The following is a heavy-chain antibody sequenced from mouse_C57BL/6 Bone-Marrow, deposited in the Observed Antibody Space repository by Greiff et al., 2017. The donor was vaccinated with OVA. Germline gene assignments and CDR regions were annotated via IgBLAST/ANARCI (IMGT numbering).Heavy chain of an antibody. CDR2: IHPNSSST. Sequence: QVQLQQPGAELVKPGASVKLSCTASGYTFTSYWMHWVKQRPGQGLEWIGMIHPNSSSTNYDEKFKSKATLTVDKSSSTAYMQLSSLTSEDSAVYYCSRSRGWSYWGQGTTLTVSS. D-gene: IGHD2-3*01. CDR1: GYTFTSYW. V-gene: IGHV1-64*01. J-gene: IGHJ2*01. CDR3: SRSRGWSY.